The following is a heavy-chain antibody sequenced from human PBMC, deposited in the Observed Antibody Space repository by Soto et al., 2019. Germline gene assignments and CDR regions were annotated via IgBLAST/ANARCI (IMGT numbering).Heavy chain of an antibody. CDR3: ARDGIAAAGYNWFDP. J-gene: IGHJ5*02. Sequence: SVKVSCKASGGTFSSYAISWVRQAPGQGLEWMGGIVPIFGTANYAQKFQGRVTITADESTSTAYMELSSLRSEDTAVYYCARDGIAAAGYNWFDPWGQGTLVTVSS. CDR1: GGTFSSYA. D-gene: IGHD6-13*01. V-gene: IGHV1-69*13. CDR2: IVPIFGTA.